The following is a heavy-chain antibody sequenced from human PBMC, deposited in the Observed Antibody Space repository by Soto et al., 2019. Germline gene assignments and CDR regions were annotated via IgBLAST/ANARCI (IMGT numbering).Heavy chain of an antibody. CDR1: GFIFGDYA. Sequence: PGGSLRLSCTASGFIFGDYAMSWFRQAPGKGLEWVGFIRSKAYGGPADYAASVKGRFSISRDDSKSIAYLQMNSLKTEDTAIYYCTRDLLVYSSGGPEGHYYYYGMDVWGQGATVTVSS. D-gene: IGHD6-19*01. CDR3: TRDLLVYSSGGPEGHYYYYGMDV. V-gene: IGHV3-49*03. CDR2: IRSKAYGGPA. J-gene: IGHJ6*02.